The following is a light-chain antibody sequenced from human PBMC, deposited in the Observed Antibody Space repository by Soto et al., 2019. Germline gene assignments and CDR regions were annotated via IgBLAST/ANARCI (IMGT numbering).Light chain of an antibody. CDR2: DVN. Sequence: QSVLTQPASVSGSPGQSITISCTGTSSDIGAYNFVSWYQQHPGKAPKLMPYDVNSRPSGVSNRFSGSKSGNTASLTISGLQAEDEADYYCTSWTTSTTMIFGGGTKLTVL. CDR1: SSDIGAYNF. CDR3: TSWTTSTTMI. J-gene: IGLJ2*01. V-gene: IGLV2-14*03.